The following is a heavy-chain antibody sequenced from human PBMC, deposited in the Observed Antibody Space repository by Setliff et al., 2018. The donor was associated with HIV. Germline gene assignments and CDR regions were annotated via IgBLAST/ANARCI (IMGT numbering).Heavy chain of an antibody. CDR1: GYSFTNYW. Sequence: PGESLKISCKGSGYSFTNYWIAWVRQMPGRGLEWMGIIYPGDSDTRYSPSFQGHVTISADKSISTAYLQWSSVKASDTAMYYCARHLIPGDPRYSSSWYYWGQGTLVTVSS. CDR3: ARHLIPGDPRYSSSWYY. J-gene: IGHJ4*02. V-gene: IGHV5-51*01. CDR2: IYPGDSDT. D-gene: IGHD6-13*01.